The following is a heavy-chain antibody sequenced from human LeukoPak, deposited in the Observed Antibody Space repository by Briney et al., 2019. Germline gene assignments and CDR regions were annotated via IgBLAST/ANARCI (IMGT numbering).Heavy chain of an antibody. CDR3: ARDPQYCSSTSCYLRRRTYYYYYGMDV. CDR2: ISYDGSNK. V-gene: IGHV3-30*14. CDR1: GFTFSSYA. Sequence: GGSLRLSCAASGFTFSSYAMHWVRQAPGKGLEWVAVISYDGSNKYYADSVKGRFTISRDNSKNTLYLQMNSRRAEDTAVYYCARDPQYCSSTSCYLRRRTYYYYYGMDVWGQGTTVTVSS. D-gene: IGHD2-2*01. J-gene: IGHJ6*02.